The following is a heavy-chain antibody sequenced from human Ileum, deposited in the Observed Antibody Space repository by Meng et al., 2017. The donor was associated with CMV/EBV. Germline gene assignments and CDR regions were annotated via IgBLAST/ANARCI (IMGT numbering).Heavy chain of an antibody. CDR2: INNGGSTT. Sequence: AASGFTFSDYYMRWIRQAAGKELEWVSYINNGGSTTYYADSVKDRFTIYRDNAKNSLYLQINSLRAEDTAVYYCARDLVTSSGYFDCWGQGTLVTVSS. CDR3: ARDLVTSSGYFDC. V-gene: IGHV3-11*01. CDR1: GFTFSDYY. D-gene: IGHD4-23*01. J-gene: IGHJ4*02.